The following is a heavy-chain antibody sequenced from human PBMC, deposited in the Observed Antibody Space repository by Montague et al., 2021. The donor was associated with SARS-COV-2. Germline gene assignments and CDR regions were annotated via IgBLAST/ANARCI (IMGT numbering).Heavy chain of an antibody. CDR2: TTNDGSSK. J-gene: IGHJ5*02. Sequence: SLRLSCAVSGFTFSNYSMHWVRQAPGKGLEWVARTTNDGSSKYYADSVKGRFTISRDNAKNTLFLQANSLRGEDTAVYYCVREVCLLVARPLGRLDPWGQGTLVTVSS. CDR3: VREVCLLVARPLGRLDP. CDR1: GFTFSNYS. D-gene: IGHD6-6*01. V-gene: IGHV3-74*01.